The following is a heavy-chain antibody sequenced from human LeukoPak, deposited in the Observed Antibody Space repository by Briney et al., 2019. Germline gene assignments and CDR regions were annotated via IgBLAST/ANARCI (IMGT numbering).Heavy chain of an antibody. CDR3: ARDLVAGTTTGAFDI. D-gene: IGHD6-19*01. Sequence: GGSLRLSCAASGFTFSSYAMSWVRQAPGKGLEWVSAISGSGGSTYYADSVKGRFTISRDNAKNSLYLQMNSLRAEATALYSCARDLVAGTTTGAFDIWGQGTMVTVSS. V-gene: IGHV3-23*01. J-gene: IGHJ3*02. CDR2: ISGSGGST. CDR1: GFTFSSYA.